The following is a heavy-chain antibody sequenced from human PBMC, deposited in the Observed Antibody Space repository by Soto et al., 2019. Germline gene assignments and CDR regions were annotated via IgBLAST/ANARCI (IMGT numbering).Heavy chain of an antibody. V-gene: IGHV1-69*01. CDR2: IIPIFGTA. J-gene: IGHJ6*02. CDR1: GCTLSSYA. D-gene: IGHD4-4*01. Sequence: SVKVCCKDSGCTLSSYASSWVRQANRQGLEWMGGIIPIFGTANYAQKFQGRVTITADESTSTAYMELSSLRSEDTAVYYCARGNPTVTIYYYYGMDVWGQGTTVTVSS. CDR3: ARGNPTVTIYYYYGMDV.